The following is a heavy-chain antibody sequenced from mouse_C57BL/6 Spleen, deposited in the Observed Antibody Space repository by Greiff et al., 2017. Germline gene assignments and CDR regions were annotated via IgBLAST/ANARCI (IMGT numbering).Heavy chain of an antibody. CDR1: GYTFTSYW. CDR2: IYPGSGST. CDR3: ARRRDYDYDDYAMDY. V-gene: IGHV1-55*01. D-gene: IGHD2-4*01. J-gene: IGHJ4*01. Sequence: QVQLQQPGAELVKPGASVKMSCKASGYTFTSYWITWVKQRPGQGLEWIGDIYPGSGSTNYNEKFKSKATLTVDTSSSTAYMQLSSLTSEDSAVYYCARRRDYDYDDYAMDYWGTGTSVTVSS.